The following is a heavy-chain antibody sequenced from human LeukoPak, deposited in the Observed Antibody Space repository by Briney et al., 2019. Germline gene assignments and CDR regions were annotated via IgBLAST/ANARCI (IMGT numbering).Heavy chain of an antibody. CDR1: GGSMSDFY. CDR3: TKGSSYNWNLFDH. J-gene: IGHJ4*02. Sequence: SETLSLTCTVSGGSMSDFYWSWIRQPAGKGLEGIGRISASGTTDYNPSLKRRLTMSVDTSKNQVSLRLSSVTAADTAMYYCTKGSSYNWNLFDHCGQGALVTVSS. D-gene: IGHD1-20*01. CDR2: ISASGTT. V-gene: IGHV4-4*07.